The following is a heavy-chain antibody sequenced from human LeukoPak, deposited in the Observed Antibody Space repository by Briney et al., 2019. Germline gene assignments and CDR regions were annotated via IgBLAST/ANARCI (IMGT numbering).Heavy chain of an antibody. CDR3: ARDYHRTISSLSWFDP. CDR2: INHSGST. D-gene: IGHD3-9*01. Sequence: SETLSLTCAVYGGSFSGYYWSWIRQPPGKGLEWIGEINHSGSTNYNPSLKSRVTISVDTSKNQFSLKLSSVTAADTAVYYCARDYHRTISSLSWFDPWGQGTLVTVSS. J-gene: IGHJ5*02. CDR1: GGSFSGYY. V-gene: IGHV4-34*01.